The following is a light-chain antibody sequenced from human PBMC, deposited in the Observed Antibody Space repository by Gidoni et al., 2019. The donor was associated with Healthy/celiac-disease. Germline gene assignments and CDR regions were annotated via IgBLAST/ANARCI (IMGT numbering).Light chain of an antibody. CDR2: AAS. CDR3: QQSYNTPLT. J-gene: IGKJ1*01. V-gene: IGKV1-39*01. Sequence: DIQMTQSPSSLSASAGDRVTITCRASQSISSYLNWYQQKPGKAHKLLIYAASSLQSGVPSRFSGSGSGTDFTLTISSLQPEDFATYYCQQSYNTPLTFGQXTKVEIK. CDR1: QSISSY.